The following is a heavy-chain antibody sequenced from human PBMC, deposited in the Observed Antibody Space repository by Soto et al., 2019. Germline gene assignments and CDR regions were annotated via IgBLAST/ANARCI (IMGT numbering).Heavy chain of an antibody. CDR2: ISSSSAHI. V-gene: IGHV3-21*01. D-gene: IGHD3-10*01. CDR1: GFIFSSYT. CDR3: ARDPRYGSGSSPSGYYYGMDV. J-gene: IGHJ6*02. Sequence: PGGSLRLSCAASGFIFSSYTMNWVRQAPGKGLEWVSSISSSSAHIYYADSVRGRFTISRDNGKNSLYLQMNSLRAEDTAVYYCARDPRYGSGSSPSGYYYGMDVWGQGTTVTVSS.